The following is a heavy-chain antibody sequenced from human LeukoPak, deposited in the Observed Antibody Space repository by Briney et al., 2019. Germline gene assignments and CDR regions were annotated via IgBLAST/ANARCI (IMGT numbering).Heavy chain of an antibody. V-gene: IGHV3-23*01. CDR1: GFTFSSYG. J-gene: IGHJ4*02. CDR2: ISGSGGST. D-gene: IGHD2-8*01. Sequence: GGSLRLSCAASGFTFSSYGMSWVRQAPGKGLEWVSAISGSGGSTYYADSVKGRFTISRDNSKNTLYLQMNSLRAEDTAVYYCARNGVKTKSFDYWGQGTLVTVSS. CDR3: ARNGVKTKSFDY.